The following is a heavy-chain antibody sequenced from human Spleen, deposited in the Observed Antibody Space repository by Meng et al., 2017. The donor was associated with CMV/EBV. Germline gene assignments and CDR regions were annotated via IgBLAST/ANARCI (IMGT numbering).Heavy chain of an antibody. CDR3: TKPLDYGGHEY. CDR2: IRSKINSYAT. Sequence: ASGFIFSDSPIYWVRQASGKGLEWVGRIRSKINSYATQYAPSVRGRFSISRDESKSTTYLQMNNLKVEDSAVYYCTKPLDYGGHEYWGQGTLVTVSS. J-gene: IGHJ4*02. D-gene: IGHD4/OR15-4a*01. V-gene: IGHV3-73*01. CDR1: GFIFSDSP.